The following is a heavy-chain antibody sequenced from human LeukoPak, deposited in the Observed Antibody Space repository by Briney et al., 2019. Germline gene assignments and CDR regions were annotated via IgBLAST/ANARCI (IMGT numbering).Heavy chain of an antibody. J-gene: IGHJ4*02. Sequence: GGSLRLSCAVSGIIFSSYGIHWVRQAPGKGREWVAFIRYDGTNKYYADSVKGRFTISRDNSKNTLYLQMNSLRAEDTAVYYCAKVGSGWYGVDYWGQGTLVTVSS. CDR3: AKVGSGWYGVDY. CDR2: IRYDGTNK. V-gene: IGHV3-30*02. CDR1: GIIFSSYG. D-gene: IGHD6-19*01.